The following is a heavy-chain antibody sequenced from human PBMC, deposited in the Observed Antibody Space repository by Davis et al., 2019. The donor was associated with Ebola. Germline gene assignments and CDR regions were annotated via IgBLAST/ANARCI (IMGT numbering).Heavy chain of an antibody. V-gene: IGHV1-3*01. CDR2: INADNGNT. D-gene: IGHD5-18*01. CDR1: GYTFTNYA. CDR3: ARVMGRGYSYIDN. J-gene: IGHJ4*02. Sequence: ASVKVSCKASGYTFTNYAMHWVRQAPGQGLEWMGWINADNGNTKYSQTFQGRVTLTRDKSAGTAYMELNSLRSEDTAVYYCARVMGRGYSYIDNWGQGTLVIVSS.